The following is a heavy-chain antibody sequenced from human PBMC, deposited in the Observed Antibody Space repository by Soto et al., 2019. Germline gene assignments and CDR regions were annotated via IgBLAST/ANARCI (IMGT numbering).Heavy chain of an antibody. CDR1: GYTFTSYA. D-gene: IGHD3-9*01. J-gene: IGHJ4*02. V-gene: IGHV1-3*01. CDR2: INAGNGNT. Sequence: ASVRVSCKASGYTFTSYAMHWVRQAPGQRLEWMGWINAGNGNTKYSQKFQGRVTITRDTSASTAYMELSSLRSEDTAVYYCATASLRYFDWYGFDYWGQGTLVTVSS. CDR3: ATASLRYFDWYGFDY.